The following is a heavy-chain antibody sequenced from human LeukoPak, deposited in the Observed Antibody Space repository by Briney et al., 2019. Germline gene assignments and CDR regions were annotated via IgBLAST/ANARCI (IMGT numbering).Heavy chain of an antibody. J-gene: IGHJ4*02. CDR1: GFMFSSYW. D-gene: IGHD1-26*01. CDR2: IKQDGSEK. V-gene: IGHV3-7*03. Sequence: PGGSLRLSCAASGFMFSSYWMSWVRQAPGKGLEWVANIKQDGSEKYYVDSVKGRFTISRDNAKNSLYLQMNSLRAEDTAVYYCAKEYSGTFSPFPSYFDCWGQGTLVTVSS. CDR3: AKEYSGTFSPFPSYFDC.